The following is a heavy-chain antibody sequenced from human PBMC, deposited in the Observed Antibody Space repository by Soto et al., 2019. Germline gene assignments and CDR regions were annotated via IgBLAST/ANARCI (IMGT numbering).Heavy chain of an antibody. J-gene: IGHJ3*02. CDR3: ARDRQPNAFDI. CDR2: ISYDGSNK. Sequence: QVQLVESGGGVVQPGRSLRLSCAASGFTFSSYAMHWVRQAPGKGLEWGAVISYDGSNKYYADSVKGRFTISRDNSKNTLYLQMNSLRAEDTAVYYCARDRQPNAFDIWGQGTMVTVSS. D-gene: IGHD6-13*01. V-gene: IGHV3-30-3*01. CDR1: GFTFSSYA.